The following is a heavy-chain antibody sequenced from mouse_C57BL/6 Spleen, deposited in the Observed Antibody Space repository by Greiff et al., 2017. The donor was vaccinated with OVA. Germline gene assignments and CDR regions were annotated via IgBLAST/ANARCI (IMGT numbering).Heavy chain of an antibody. CDR1: GYTFTEYT. Sequence: QVQLQQSGAELVKPGASVKLSCKASGYTFTEYTIHWVKQRPGQGLEWIGWFYPGSGSIKYNEKFKDKATLTADKSSSTAYMELSRLTSEDSAVYCGAGGEDAVVATNWYFDVWGTGTTVTVSS. V-gene: IGHV1-62-2*01. CDR2: FYPGSGSI. CDR3: AGGEDAVVATNWYFDV. J-gene: IGHJ1*03. D-gene: IGHD1-1*01.